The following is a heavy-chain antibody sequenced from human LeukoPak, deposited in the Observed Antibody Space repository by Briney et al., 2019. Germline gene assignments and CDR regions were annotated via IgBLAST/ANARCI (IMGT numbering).Heavy chain of an antibody. Sequence: ASVKVSCKASGYTFTSYGINWVRQAPGQGLEWMGWISAYNGNTNYTQKLQGRVTMTTDTSTSTAYMELRSLRSDDTAVYYCAREGYCGSTSCHYFDYWGQGALVTVSS. D-gene: IGHD2-2*01. V-gene: IGHV1-18*01. CDR1: GYTFTSYG. CDR2: ISAYNGNT. J-gene: IGHJ4*02. CDR3: AREGYCGSTSCHYFDY.